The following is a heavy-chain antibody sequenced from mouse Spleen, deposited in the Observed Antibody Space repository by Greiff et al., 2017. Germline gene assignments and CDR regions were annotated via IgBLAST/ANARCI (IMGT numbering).Heavy chain of an antibody. D-gene: IGHD4-1*01. CDR1: GFTFSDYG. Sequence: EVKLVESGGGLVKPGGSLKLSCAASGFTFSDYGMHWVRQAPEKGLEWVAYISSGSSTIYYADTVKGRFTISRDNAKNTLFLQMTSLRSEDTAMCYCAGSLTGKWLYIDNWGQGTALTVSS. J-gene: IGHJ2*01. V-gene: IGHV5-17*01. CDR2: ISSGSSTI. CDR3: AGSLTGKWLYIDN.